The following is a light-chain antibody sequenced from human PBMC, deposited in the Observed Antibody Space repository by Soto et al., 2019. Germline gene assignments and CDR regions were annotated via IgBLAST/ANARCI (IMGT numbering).Light chain of an antibody. CDR3: QQYNDYFFT. CDR1: QSISRC. CDR2: HAS. Sequence: DIQLTQSPSPLSASVGDTVTITCRASQSISRCLAWYQQKPGKVPKVLIYHASTLESGVPSRFRGGGSGTEFTLTISSLQPDDVATYFCQQYNDYFFTFGQGTKLEIK. V-gene: IGKV1-5*01. J-gene: IGKJ2*01.